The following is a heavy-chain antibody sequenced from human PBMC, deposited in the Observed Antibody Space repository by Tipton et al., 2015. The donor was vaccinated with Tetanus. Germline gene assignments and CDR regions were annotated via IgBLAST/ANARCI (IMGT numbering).Heavy chain of an antibody. J-gene: IGHJ4*02. CDR1: GFIFSSYG. Sequence: SLRLSCAASGFIFSSYGIHWVRQAPGKGLEWVAVSWYDGTDKYYGDSAKGRFTMSRDNSKNPLYLQMNSLRAEDTAVYYCAREADCSGGSCFSGDFDNWGQGTQVTVSS. CDR3: AREADCSGGSCFSGDFDN. D-gene: IGHD2-15*01. CDR2: SWYDGTDK. V-gene: IGHV3-33*01.